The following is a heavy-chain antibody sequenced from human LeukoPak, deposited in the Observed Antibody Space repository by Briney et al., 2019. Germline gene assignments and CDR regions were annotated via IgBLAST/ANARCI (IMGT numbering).Heavy chain of an antibody. Sequence: GGSLRLSCGASGYTFRSYALGWVRQAPGKGLEWVAIISGSGDITYYADSVRGRFTISRDNSKNTMDIQMNSLRAEDTALYYCVRGGSQPITLHVFDYWGQGTLVTVSS. V-gene: IGHV3-23*01. CDR2: ISGSGDIT. J-gene: IGHJ4*02. CDR3: VRGGSQPITLHVFDY. CDR1: GYTFRSYA. D-gene: IGHD3-10*01.